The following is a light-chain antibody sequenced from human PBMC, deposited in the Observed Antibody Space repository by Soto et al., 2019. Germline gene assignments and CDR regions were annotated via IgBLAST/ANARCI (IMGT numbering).Light chain of an antibody. CDR1: QSISSW. CDR3: QQTYTTPEIT. V-gene: IGKV1-5*01. J-gene: IGKJ5*01. CDR2: DAS. Sequence: DIQMTQSPSTLSASVGDTVTVTCRASQSISSWLAWYQQKPGKAPKLLIYDASSLESGVPSRFSGIGSGTDFTLTISSLQPEDFAIYYCQQTYTTPEITFGQGTRLEIK.